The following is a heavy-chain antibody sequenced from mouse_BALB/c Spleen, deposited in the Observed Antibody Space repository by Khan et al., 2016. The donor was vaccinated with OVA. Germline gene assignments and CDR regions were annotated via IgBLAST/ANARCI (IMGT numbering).Heavy chain of an antibody. CDR3: VRDGAYHRNDGWFAY. D-gene: IGHD2-14*01. CDR1: GYTFTSYT. Sequence: QVQLKESGAELARPGASVKMSCKASGYTFTSYTLHWIKKRPGQGLEWIGYINPSNVYTNYNQKFKDKTTLTTDKSSTTAYLRLSSLTSDDSAVYNCVRDGAYHRNDGWFAYWGQGTLVTVSA. CDR2: INPSNVYT. V-gene: IGHV1-4*01. J-gene: IGHJ3*01.